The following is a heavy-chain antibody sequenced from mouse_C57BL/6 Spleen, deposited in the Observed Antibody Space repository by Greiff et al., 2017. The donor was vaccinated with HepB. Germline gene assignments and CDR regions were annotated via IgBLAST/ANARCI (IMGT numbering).Heavy chain of an antibody. J-gene: IGHJ3*01. CDR1: GYTFTSYW. CDR3: ARGDYDDAWFAY. Sequence: QVQLKQPGAELVMPGASVKLSCKASGYTFTSYWMHWVKQRPGQGLEWIGEIDPSDSYTNYNQKFKGKSTLTVYKSSSTAYMQLSSLTSEDSAVYYCARGDYDDAWFAYWGQGTLVTVSA. CDR2: IDPSDSYT. D-gene: IGHD2-4*01. V-gene: IGHV1-69*01.